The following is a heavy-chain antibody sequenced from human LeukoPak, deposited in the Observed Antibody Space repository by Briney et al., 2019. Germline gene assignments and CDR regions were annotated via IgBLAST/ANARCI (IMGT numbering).Heavy chain of an antibody. CDR2: ISYDGSNK. CDR1: GFTFSNAW. CDR3: ARGITMVRGVIPY. D-gene: IGHD3-10*01. J-gene: IGHJ1*01. V-gene: IGHV3-30*03. Sequence: GGSLRLSCAASGFTFSNAWMSWVRQAPGKGLEWVAVISYDGSNKYYADSVKGRFTISRDNSKNTLYLQMNSLRAEDTAVYYCARGITMVRGVIPYWGQGTLVTVSS.